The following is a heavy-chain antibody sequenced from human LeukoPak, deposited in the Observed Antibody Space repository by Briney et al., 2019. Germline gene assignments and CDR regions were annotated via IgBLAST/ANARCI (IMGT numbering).Heavy chain of an antibody. Sequence: ASVKVSCKASGYTFTTYDINWVRQATGQGLEWMGWMNPHSGNTGFAQNFQGGVAMTRNTSIDTAYMELSSLRVEDTAVYYCARRESYFDYWGQGTLVTVSS. J-gene: IGHJ4*02. CDR2: MNPHSGNT. CDR1: GYTFTTYD. V-gene: IGHV1-8*01. CDR3: ARRESYFDY.